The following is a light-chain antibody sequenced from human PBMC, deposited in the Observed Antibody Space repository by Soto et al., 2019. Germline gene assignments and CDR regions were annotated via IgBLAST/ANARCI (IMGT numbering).Light chain of an antibody. J-gene: IGLJ3*02. CDR1: SSNIGAGYD. CDR2: GNS. CDR3: QSYDTSLRAWV. Sequence: QSVLTQPPSVSGAPGQRVTISCTGGSSNIGAGYDVHWYRQFPGTAPKLLVYGNSNRPSGISDRFSASKSGSSASLAITGLKAEDEADYYCQSYDTSLRAWVFGGGTKLTVL. V-gene: IGLV1-40*01.